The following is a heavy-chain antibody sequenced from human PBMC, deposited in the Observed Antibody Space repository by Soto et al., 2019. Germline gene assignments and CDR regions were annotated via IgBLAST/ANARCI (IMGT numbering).Heavy chain of an antibody. Sequence: EVQLVESGGGLVQPGRSLRLSCAASGFTFDDYAMHWVRQAPGKGLEWVSGISWNSGSIGYADSVKGRFTISRDNAKNSLYLQMNSLRAEDTALYYCAKSIYSSSWYNFDYGGQGTLVTVSS. J-gene: IGHJ4*02. D-gene: IGHD6-13*01. CDR1: GFTFDDYA. CDR2: ISWNSGSI. CDR3: AKSIYSSSWYNFDY. V-gene: IGHV3-9*01.